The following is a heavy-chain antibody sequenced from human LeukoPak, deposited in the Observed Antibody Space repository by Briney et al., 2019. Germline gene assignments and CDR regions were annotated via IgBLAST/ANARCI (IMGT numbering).Heavy chain of an antibody. CDR1: GFTFSDYY. V-gene: IGHV3-11*04. CDR3: ARAWREAAAFVYFHH. D-gene: IGHD6-13*01. CDR2: ISSSSNNI. Sequence: GGSLRLTCAASGFTFSDYYMTWIRQAPGKGLEWVSYISSSSNNIHYANSVRGRFTISRDNAKNSVYLQMNSLRAEDTAVYYCARAWREAAAFVYFHHWGQGTLVTVSS. J-gene: IGHJ1*01.